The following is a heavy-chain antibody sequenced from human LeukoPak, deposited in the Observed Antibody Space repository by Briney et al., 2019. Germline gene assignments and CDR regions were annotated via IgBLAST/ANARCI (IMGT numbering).Heavy chain of an antibody. J-gene: IGHJ3*02. D-gene: IGHD1-26*01. CDR2: IYTSGST. V-gene: IGHV4-4*07. Sequence: SETLSLTCTVSGGSISSYYWSWIRQPAGKGLEWIGRIYTSGSTNYNPSLKSRVTMSVDTSKNHFSLKLSSVPAADTTVYYCARGGWGGSYSRDAFDIWGQGTMVTVSS. CDR1: GGSISSYY. CDR3: ARGGWGGSYSRDAFDI.